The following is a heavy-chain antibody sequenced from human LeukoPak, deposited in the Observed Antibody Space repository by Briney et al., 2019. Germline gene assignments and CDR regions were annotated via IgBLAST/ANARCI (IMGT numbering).Heavy chain of an antibody. Sequence: PSETLSLTCTVSGGSISSYYWSWIRQPPGKGLEWIGYIYYSGSTNYNPSLKSRVTISVDTSKNQFSLKLSSVTAADTAVYYCARHGRYFDWLLYAYYFDYWGQGTLVTVSS. V-gene: IGHV4-59*08. CDR1: GGSISSYY. D-gene: IGHD3-9*01. CDR3: ARHGRYFDWLLYAYYFDY. CDR2: IYYSGST. J-gene: IGHJ4*02.